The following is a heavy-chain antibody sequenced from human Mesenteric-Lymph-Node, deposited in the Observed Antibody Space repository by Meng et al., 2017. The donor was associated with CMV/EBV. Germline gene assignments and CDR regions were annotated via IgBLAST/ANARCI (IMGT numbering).Heavy chain of an antibody. J-gene: IGHJ4*02. D-gene: IGHD3-22*01. V-gene: IGHV3-48*04. CDR2: ISSSGSTI. Sequence: GESLKISCAASGFTFTRYWMSWVRQAPGKGLEWVSYISSSGSTIYYADSVKGRFTISRDNAKNSLYLQMNSLRAEDTAVYYCASNYYDSGSSDYWGQGTLVTVSS. CDR3: ASNYYDSGSSDY. CDR1: GFTFTRYW.